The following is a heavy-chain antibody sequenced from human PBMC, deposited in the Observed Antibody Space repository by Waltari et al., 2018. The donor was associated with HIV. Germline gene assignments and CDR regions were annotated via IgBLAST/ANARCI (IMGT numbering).Heavy chain of an antibody. V-gene: IGHV3-15*01. Sequence: EVQLVESGGGLVKPGGSLRLSCAASGFTFSNAWMSWVRPAPGKGLEWVGRIKSKTDGGTTDYAAPVKGRFTISRDDSKNTLYLQMNSLKTEDTAVYYCTTPDIVVVPAPSSRYYGMDVWGQGTTVTVSS. D-gene: IGHD2-2*01. J-gene: IGHJ6*02. CDR2: IKSKTDGGTT. CDR3: TTPDIVVVPAPSSRYYGMDV. CDR1: GFTFSNAW.